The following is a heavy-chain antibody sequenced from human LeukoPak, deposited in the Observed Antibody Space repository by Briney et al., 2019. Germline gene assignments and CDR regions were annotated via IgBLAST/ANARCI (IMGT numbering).Heavy chain of an antibody. CDR2: IKQDGSEK. Sequence: GGSLRLSCAASGFTFRSYWMSWVRQAPGKGLEWVANIKQDGSEKYYVDSVKGRLTISRDNAKNSLYLQMNSLRAEDTAVYYCAKSGRDLLPYYFDYWGQGTLVTVSS. D-gene: IGHD3-10*01. CDR3: AKSGRDLLPYYFDY. V-gene: IGHV3-7*01. CDR1: GFTFRSYW. J-gene: IGHJ4*02.